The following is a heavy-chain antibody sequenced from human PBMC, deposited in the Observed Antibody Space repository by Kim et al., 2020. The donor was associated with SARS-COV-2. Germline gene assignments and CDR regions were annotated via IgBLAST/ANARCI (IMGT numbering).Heavy chain of an antibody. D-gene: IGHD3-10*01. V-gene: IGHV1-24*01. J-gene: IGHJ4*02. CDR2: FDPEDGET. Sequence: ASVKVSCKVSGYTLTELSMHWVRQAPGKGLEWMGGFDPEDGETIYAQKFQGRVTMTEDTSTDTAYMELSSLRSEDTAVYYCVGDGYGSGWGYFDYWGQGTLVTVSS. CDR1: GYTLTELS. CDR3: VGDGYGSGWGYFDY.